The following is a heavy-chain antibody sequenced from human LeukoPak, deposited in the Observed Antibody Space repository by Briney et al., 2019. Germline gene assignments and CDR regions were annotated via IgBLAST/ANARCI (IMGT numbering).Heavy chain of an antibody. J-gene: IGHJ5*02. CDR2: ISYDGSNK. CDR3: ARDPAAGTRSYNWFDP. V-gene: IGHV3-30*03. Sequence: PGGSLRLSCSASGFTFSRFGMHWVRQAPGKGLEWVAVISYDGSNKYYADSVKGRFTISRDNSKNTLYLQMNSLRAEDTAVYYCARDPAAGTRSYNWFDPWGQGTLVTVSS. D-gene: IGHD6-13*01. CDR1: GFTFSRFG.